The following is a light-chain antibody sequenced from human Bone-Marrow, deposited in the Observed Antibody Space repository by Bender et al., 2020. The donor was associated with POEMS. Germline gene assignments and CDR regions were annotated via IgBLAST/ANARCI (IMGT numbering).Light chain of an antibody. CDR3: CSYTFDSTSSI. Sequence: QSALTQPASVSGSPGQSITISCTKTSSDFENYDLFSWYQHPPGKAPKLMIYENTKRPSGVSNRYSGSKSGNAASLTISNLQAEDEADYYCCSYTFDSTSSIFGGGTKLTVL. CDR2: ENT. V-gene: IGLV2-23*01. J-gene: IGLJ2*01. CDR1: SSDFENYDL.